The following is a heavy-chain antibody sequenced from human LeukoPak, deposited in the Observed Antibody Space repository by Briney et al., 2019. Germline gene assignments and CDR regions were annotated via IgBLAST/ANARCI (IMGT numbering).Heavy chain of an antibody. D-gene: IGHD1-26*01. CDR3: AKENPVGGTNYFDY. V-gene: IGHV3-23*01. CDR1: GFIFSTYP. Sequence: GGSLRLSCAASGFIFSTYPMSWVRQAPGKGLEWVSAITGSGDSTFYTDSVKGRCTISRDNSKNTLSLQMNTLRAEDTAVYYCAKENPVGGTNYFDYWGQGTLVTVSS. CDR2: ITGSGDST. J-gene: IGHJ4*02.